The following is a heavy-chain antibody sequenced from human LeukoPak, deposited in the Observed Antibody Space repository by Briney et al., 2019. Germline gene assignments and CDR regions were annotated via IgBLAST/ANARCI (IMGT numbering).Heavy chain of an antibody. Sequence: GGSLRLSCAASGFTVTTDHMSWVRQAPGKGLEWVSVIYSGGSTNHADSVKGRFTISRDISKDTVHLQMNSLRAEDTAVYYCARVWELSFDYWGQGTLVTVSS. CDR3: ARVWELSFDY. V-gene: IGHV3-53*01. D-gene: IGHD1-26*01. J-gene: IGHJ4*02. CDR1: GFTVTTDH. CDR2: IYSGGST.